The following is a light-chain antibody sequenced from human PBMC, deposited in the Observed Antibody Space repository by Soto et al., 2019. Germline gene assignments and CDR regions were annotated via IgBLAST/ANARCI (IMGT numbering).Light chain of an antibody. CDR2: DAS. Sequence: ETVLTQSPATLSLSPGERATLSCRASQSISSYLAWYQQKPGQAPRLLIYDASNRATGIPARFSGSGSGTGFTLTISSLEPEDFAVYYCQQRSNWPPITFGQGTRLEIK. CDR1: QSISSY. V-gene: IGKV3-11*01. J-gene: IGKJ5*01. CDR3: QQRSNWPPIT.